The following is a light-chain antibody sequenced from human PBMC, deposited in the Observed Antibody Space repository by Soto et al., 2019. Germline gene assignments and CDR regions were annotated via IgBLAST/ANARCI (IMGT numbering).Light chain of an antibody. CDR2: QTS. J-gene: IGKJ1*01. CDR3: HQRQSWPRT. CDR1: QYINTR. Sequence: EIVLTQSLATLSSFPGDRVTLSCRASQYINTRLAWYQHRPGQAPRLLIYQTSIRAAGIPARFSASGSGTDFTLTISDVQPEDFALYYCHQRQSWPRTFGQGAKADI. V-gene: IGKV3-11*01.